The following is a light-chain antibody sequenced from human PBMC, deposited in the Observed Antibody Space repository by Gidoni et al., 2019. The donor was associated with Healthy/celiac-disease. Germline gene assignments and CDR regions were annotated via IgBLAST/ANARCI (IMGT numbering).Light chain of an antibody. V-gene: IGKV1-33*01. J-gene: IGKJ1*01. CDR1: QDISNY. CDR2: DAS. Sequence: DIQRTQSPSSLSASVGDRVTITCQASQDISNYLNRYQQKPGKAPKLLIYDASNLETGVPSRFSGSGSGTDFTFTISSLQPEDIATYYCQQYDNLPSTFGQGTQVEIK. CDR3: QQYDNLPST.